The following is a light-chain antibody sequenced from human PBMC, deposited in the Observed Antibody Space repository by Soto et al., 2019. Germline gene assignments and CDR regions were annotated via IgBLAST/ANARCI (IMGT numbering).Light chain of an antibody. V-gene: IGKV3-20*01. Sequence: EIVLTQSPGTLSVSPEERATLSCRASQTISSNYLAWYQQKPGQAPSLLIYGTSSRATGIPDRFSGSGSGTDFTLTISRLEPEDSAIYYCQQYVSWTFGQGTKVEIK. CDR1: QTISSNY. J-gene: IGKJ1*01. CDR3: QQYVSWT. CDR2: GTS.